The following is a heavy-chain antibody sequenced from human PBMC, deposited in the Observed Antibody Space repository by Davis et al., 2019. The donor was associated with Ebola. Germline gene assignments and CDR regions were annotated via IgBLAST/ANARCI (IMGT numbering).Heavy chain of an antibody. Sequence: GESLKISCSASGFIFSTYVMSWVRQAPGKGLEWVAIISYDGVTKDYADSVRGRFTISRDNSKNTVYLQMNSLTNEDTAVYYCVKGGSYYGSGSYWVRYYGMDVWGQGTTVTVSS. CDR1: GFIFSTYV. CDR2: ISYDGVTK. CDR3: VKGGSYYGSGSYWVRYYGMDV. V-gene: IGHV3-30-3*01. J-gene: IGHJ6*02. D-gene: IGHD3-10*01.